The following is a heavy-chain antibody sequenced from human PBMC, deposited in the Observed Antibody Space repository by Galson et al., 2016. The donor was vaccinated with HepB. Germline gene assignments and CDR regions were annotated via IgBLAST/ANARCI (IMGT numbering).Heavy chain of an antibody. CDR1: GFTFSSYW. CDR2: INTDGSEI. V-gene: IGHV3-74*01. J-gene: IGHJ4*02. Sequence: SLRLSCAGSGFTFSSYWMHWVRQAPGKGPVWVARINTDGSEIDYVDSVRGRFTISRDNAKNTLYLQMNSLRVEDTAVYYCTRTDWDRRFDYWGQGTLVTVSS. CDR3: TRTDWDRRFDY. D-gene: IGHD3/OR15-3a*01.